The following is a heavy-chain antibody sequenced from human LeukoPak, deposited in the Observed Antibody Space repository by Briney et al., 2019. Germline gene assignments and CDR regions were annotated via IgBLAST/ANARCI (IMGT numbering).Heavy chain of an antibody. CDR1: GASIKFYY. CDR3: ARTEESGYSYRYFGYYYYMDV. V-gene: IGHV4-59*01. Sequence: PSETLSLTCTVSGASIKFYYWSWIRQPPGKGLEWIGYIFYSGSTKYNPSLQSRLTISMDTSKNQVSLKLNSVTAADTAVYYCARTEESGYSYRYFGYYYYMDVWGKGTTVTISS. CDR2: IFYSGST. D-gene: IGHD5-18*01. J-gene: IGHJ6*03.